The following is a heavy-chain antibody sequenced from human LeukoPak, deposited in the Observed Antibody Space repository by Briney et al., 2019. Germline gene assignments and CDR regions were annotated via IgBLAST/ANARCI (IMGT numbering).Heavy chain of an antibody. Sequence: GGSLRLSCAASGFTFSSYGMSWVRQAPGKGLEWVSGINWNGGRTGYADSVKGRFTLSRDNAKNSLYLQMNSLRAEDTALYYCARDQEGRYFHYDAFDIWGQGTMVTVSS. V-gene: IGHV3-20*04. CDR1: GFTFSSYG. CDR2: INWNGGRT. CDR3: ARDQEGRYFHYDAFDI. D-gene: IGHD1-26*01. J-gene: IGHJ3*02.